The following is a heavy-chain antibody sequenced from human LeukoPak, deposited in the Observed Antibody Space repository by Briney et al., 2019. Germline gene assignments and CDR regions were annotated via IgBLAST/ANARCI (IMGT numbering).Heavy chain of an antibody. CDR1: EYTLTAYY. V-gene: IGHV1-2*02. Sequence: GASVTVSCTASEYTLTAYYIHLVRQAPGQGLEWMAWINPNSGGTTVGQKFQGRVTMTRDTSTNAVYMELSSLSSGDTAVYYCARSAEKCNNGVCFTDYYMDIWGKGTTVTVSS. CDR3: ARSAEKCNNGVCFTDYYMDI. D-gene: IGHD2-8*01. CDR2: INPNSGGT. J-gene: IGHJ6*03.